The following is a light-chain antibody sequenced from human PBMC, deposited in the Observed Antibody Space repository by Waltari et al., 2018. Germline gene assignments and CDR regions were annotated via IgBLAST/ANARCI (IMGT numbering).Light chain of an antibody. CDR1: QSVRIK. V-gene: IGKV3-15*01. CDR3: QQYNNWPLT. CDR2: YAS. J-gene: IGKJ4*01. Sequence: EIVMTQSPANLSVSPGESATLSGRASQSVRIKLAWYQQKPGQAPRLLISYASTRATVIPPRFSGSGSGTDFTLTISSLQSEDFAVYYCQQYNNWPLTFGGGTKVEIK.